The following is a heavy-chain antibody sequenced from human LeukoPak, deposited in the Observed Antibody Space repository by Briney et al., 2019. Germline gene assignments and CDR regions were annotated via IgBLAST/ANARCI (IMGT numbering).Heavy chain of an antibody. CDR2: ISSSGTTT. CDR1: GFSFSVYE. Sequence: GGSLRLSCAASGFSFSVYEMHWVRQAPGKGLEWISDISSSGTTTYYADSVKGRFTISRDNAKNSLYLQMNSLRAEDTAVYYCARDRLTSGSYFFDYWGQGTLVTVSS. CDR3: ARDRLTSGSYFFDY. D-gene: IGHD1-26*01. J-gene: IGHJ4*02. V-gene: IGHV3-48*03.